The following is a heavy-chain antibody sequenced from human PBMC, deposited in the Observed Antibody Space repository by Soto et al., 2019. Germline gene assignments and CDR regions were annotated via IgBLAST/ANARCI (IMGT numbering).Heavy chain of an antibody. Sequence: PSETLSLTCAVSGGSISSSNWWSWVRQPPGKGLEWIGEIYHSGSTNYNPSLKSRVTISVDKSKNQFSLKLSSVTAADTAVYYCARALYGDYDLMYNWFDPWGQGTLVTVSS. CDR3: ARALYGDYDLMYNWFDP. J-gene: IGHJ5*02. CDR2: IYHSGST. CDR1: GGSISSSNW. V-gene: IGHV4-4*02. D-gene: IGHD4-17*01.